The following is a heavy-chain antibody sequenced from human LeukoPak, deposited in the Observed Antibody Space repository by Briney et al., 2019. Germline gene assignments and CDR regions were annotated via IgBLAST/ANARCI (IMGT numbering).Heavy chain of an antibody. Sequence: ASVKVSCKASGYTFTSYGISWVRQAPGQGLEWMGWISAYNGNTNYAQKLQGRVTMTTDTSTSTAYMELRSLRSDDTAVYYCARASTCGGDCYYNWFDPWGQGTLVTVSS. CDR3: ARASTCGGDCYYNWFDP. CDR1: GYTFTSYG. V-gene: IGHV1-18*01. D-gene: IGHD2-21*02. J-gene: IGHJ5*02. CDR2: ISAYNGNT.